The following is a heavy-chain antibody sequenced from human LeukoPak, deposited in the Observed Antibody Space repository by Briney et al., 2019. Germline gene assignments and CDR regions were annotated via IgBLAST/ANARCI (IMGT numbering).Heavy chain of an antibody. Sequence: GASVKVSCKASGYTFTSYGISWVRQATGQGLEWMGWMNPNSGNTGYAQKFQGRVTVTRNTSISTAYMELSSLRSEDTAVYYCARRGFITGTTLFFGYWGQGTLVTVSS. CDR2: MNPNSGNT. J-gene: IGHJ4*02. D-gene: IGHD1-7*01. CDR1: GYTFTSYG. V-gene: IGHV1-8*02. CDR3: ARRGFITGTTLFFGY.